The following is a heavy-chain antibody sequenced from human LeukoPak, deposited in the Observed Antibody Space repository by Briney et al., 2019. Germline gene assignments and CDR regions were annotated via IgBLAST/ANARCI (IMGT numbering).Heavy chain of an antibody. CDR2: ISSSGSTI. CDR1: GFTFDDYS. Sequence: PGGTPRLSCTASGFTFDDYSMNWVRQAPGKGLEWVSYISSSGSTIYYADSVKGRFTISRDNAKNSLYLQMNSLRAEDTAVYYCASRRPHSGYPIYWGQGTLVTVSS. J-gene: IGHJ4*02. CDR3: ASRRPHSGYPIY. D-gene: IGHD5-12*01. V-gene: IGHV3-48*01.